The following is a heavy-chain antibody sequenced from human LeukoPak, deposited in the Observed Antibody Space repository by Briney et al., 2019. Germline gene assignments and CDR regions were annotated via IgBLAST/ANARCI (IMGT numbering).Heavy chain of an antibody. J-gene: IGHJ4*02. V-gene: IGHV4-59*01. D-gene: IGHD5-18*01. CDR3: ARARRDTAMPPDY. CDR1: GASISSYY. Sequence: ASETLSLTCTVSGASISSYYWSWIRQPPGKGLEWIGYIYYSGSTNYNPSLKSRVTISVDTSKNQFSLKLSSVTAADTAVYYCARARRDTAMPPDYWGQGTLVTVSS. CDR2: IYYSGST.